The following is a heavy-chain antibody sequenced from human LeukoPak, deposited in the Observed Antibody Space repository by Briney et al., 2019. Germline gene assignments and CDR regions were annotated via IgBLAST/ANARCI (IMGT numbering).Heavy chain of an antibody. CDR1: GFTFSSYA. J-gene: IGHJ4*02. Sequence: PGGSLRLSCAASGFTFSSYAMHWVRQAPGKGLEWVAVISYDGSNKYYADSVKGRFTISRDNSKNTLYLQMNSLRAEDTAVYYCAIQGVTDAYWGQGTLVTVSS. D-gene: IGHD2-21*02. CDR3: AIQGVTDAY. V-gene: IGHV3-30-3*01. CDR2: ISYDGSNK.